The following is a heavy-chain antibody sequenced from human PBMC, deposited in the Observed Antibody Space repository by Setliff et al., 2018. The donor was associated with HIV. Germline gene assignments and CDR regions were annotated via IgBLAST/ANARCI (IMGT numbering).Heavy chain of an antibody. CDR1: GLSLSTSGVG. V-gene: IGHV2-5*01. CDR3: AYSGRQLRGPYFDF. J-gene: IGHJ4*02. CDR2: IYWNNNK. Sequence: SGPTLVNPTQTLTLTCTFSGLSLSTSGVGVGWIRQSPGKALEWLAFIYWNNNKHYSTSLKSRLTVTKDTSKNRVVFTMTNTDPVDTATYYCAYSGRQLRGPYFDFWGQGTPVTLL. D-gene: IGHD1-1*01.